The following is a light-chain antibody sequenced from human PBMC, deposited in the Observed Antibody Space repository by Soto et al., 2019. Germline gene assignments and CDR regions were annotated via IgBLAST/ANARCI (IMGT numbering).Light chain of an antibody. J-gene: IGKJ2*01. CDR1: QSFVYSAGNTY. Sequence: VMTQSPLSLAVTLGQPASMSCKSNQSFVYSAGNTYLNWFLQRPGQYPRRLIYQVSNRDSGVPARFSGSGSGTDFTLKISRVEAEDVGDYYCMQGSKWPYTFGQGTKLEIK. V-gene: IGKV2-30*01. CDR2: QVS. CDR3: MQGSKWPYT.